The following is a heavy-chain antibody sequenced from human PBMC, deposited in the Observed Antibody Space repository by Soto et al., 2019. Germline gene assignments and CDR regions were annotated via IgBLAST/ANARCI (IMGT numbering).Heavy chain of an antibody. CDR2: IYSGGST. CDR3: ASGPSGDKVDY. J-gene: IGHJ4*02. Sequence: QVQLQESGPGLVKPSQTLSLTCTVSGGSISSVDHCWSWIRQPRDKGPEWIGHIYSGGSTYSNPSLTSRVTILIDRSKNQFSLQLNSVSAADTAVYYCASGPSGDKVDYWGQGTLVTVSS. CDR1: GGSISSVDHC. V-gene: IGHV4-30-4*01. D-gene: IGHD7-27*01.